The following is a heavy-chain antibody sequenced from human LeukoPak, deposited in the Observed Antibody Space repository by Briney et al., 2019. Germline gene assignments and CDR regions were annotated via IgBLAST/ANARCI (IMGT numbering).Heavy chain of an antibody. V-gene: IGHV1-24*01. CDR3: ASMVRGVIIALNY. CDR2: FDPEDGET. D-gene: IGHD3-10*01. CDR1: GYTLTELS. J-gene: IGHJ4*02. Sequence: ASVKVSCKVSGYTLTELSMHCVRQAPGKGLEWMGGFDPEDGETIYAQKFQGRVTMTEDTSTDTAYMELSSLRSEDTAVYYCASMVRGVIIALNYWGQGTLVTVSS.